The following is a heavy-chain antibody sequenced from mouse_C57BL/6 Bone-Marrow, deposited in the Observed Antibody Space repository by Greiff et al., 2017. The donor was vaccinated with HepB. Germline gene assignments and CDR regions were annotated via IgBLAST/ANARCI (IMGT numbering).Heavy chain of an antibody. CDR2: IHPNSGST. D-gene: IGHD1-1*01. V-gene: IGHV1-64*01. CDR3: ARRGRLCYYGSGYFDV. CDR1: GYTFTSYW. J-gene: IGHJ1*03. Sequence: VQLQQPGAELVKPGASVKLSCKASGYTFTSYWMHWVKQRPGQGLEWIGMIHPNSGSTNYNEKFKSKATLTVDKSSSTAYMQLSSLTSEDSAVYYCARRGRLCYYGSGYFDVWGTGTTVTVSS.